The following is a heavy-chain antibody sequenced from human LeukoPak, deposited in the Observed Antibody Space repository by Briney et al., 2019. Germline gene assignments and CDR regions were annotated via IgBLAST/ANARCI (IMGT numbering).Heavy chain of an antibody. D-gene: IGHD4-17*01. CDR2: IYSGGST. CDR3: ARGHMTTVTRGIDY. CDR1: GFTVSSNY. Sequence: GGSLRLSCAASGFTVSSNYMSWVRQAPGKGLEWVSVIYSGGSTYYADSVKGRFTISRDNSKNTLYLQMNSLRAEDTAVYYCARGHMTTVTRGIDYWGQGTLVTVSS. J-gene: IGHJ4*02. V-gene: IGHV3-66*01.